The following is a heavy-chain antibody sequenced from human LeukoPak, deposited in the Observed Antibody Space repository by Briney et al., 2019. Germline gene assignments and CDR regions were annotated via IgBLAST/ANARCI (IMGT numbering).Heavy chain of an antibody. CDR1: GFTFSSYG. CDR3: AKDGVFYGLTGEHFDY. J-gene: IGHJ4*02. D-gene: IGHD7-27*01. V-gene: IGHV3-30*02. Sequence: GGSLRLSCAASGFTFSSYGMHWVRQAPGKGLEWVAFIRYDGSNKYYADSVKGRFTISRDNSKNTLYLQMNSLRAEDTAVYYCAKDGVFYGLTGEHFDYWGQGTLVTVSS. CDR2: IRYDGSNK.